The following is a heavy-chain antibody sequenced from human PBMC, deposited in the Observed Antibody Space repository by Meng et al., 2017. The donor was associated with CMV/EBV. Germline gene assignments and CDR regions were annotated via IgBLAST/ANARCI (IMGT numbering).Heavy chain of an antibody. V-gene: IGHV3-7*01. D-gene: IGHD3-22*01. CDR1: GSTFSSYW. Sequence: GGPLRLSCAAPGSTFSSYWMSWVRQAPGKGLEWVANIKQDGSEKYYVDSVKGRFTISRDNAKNSLYLQMNSLRAEDTAVYYCAGPQPAYYDSSAPKSWGQGTLVTVSS. CDR2: IKQDGSEK. J-gene: IGHJ5*02. CDR3: AGPQPAYYDSSAPKS.